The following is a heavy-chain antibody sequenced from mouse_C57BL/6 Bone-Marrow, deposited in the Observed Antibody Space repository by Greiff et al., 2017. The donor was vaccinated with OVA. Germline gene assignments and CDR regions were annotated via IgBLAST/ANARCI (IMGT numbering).Heavy chain of an antibody. CDR1: GFSLTSYG. CDR2: IWSGGST. V-gene: IGHV2-2*01. Sequence: VQLQQSGPGLVQPSQSLSITCTVSGFSLTSYGVYWVRQSPGKGLEWLGVIWSGGSTDYYAAFISRLSISKDNSKSQVFYKKNSLQADDTTIYYCARSPTVIADAMDYWGQGTSVTVSS. CDR3: ARSPTVIADAMDY. D-gene: IGHD1-1*01. J-gene: IGHJ4*01.